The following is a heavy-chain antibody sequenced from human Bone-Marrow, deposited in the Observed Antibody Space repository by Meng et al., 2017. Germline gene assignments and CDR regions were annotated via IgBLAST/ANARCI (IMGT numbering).Heavy chain of an antibody. J-gene: IGHJ4*02. CDR2: TYYRSKWYN. V-gene: IGHV6-1*01. CDR1: GDSVSRNSAA. D-gene: IGHD5-18*01. Sequence: HVPVPQSRPGPLQPTQPPSLPCAILGDSVSRNSAAWNRIRQSPSKCLECLGRTYYRSKWYNDYAVSVKSRITINPDTSKNQFSLQLNSVTPEDTAVYYCARDSIQLWSRDLFDYWGQGTLVTVSS. CDR3: ARDSIQLWSRDLFDY.